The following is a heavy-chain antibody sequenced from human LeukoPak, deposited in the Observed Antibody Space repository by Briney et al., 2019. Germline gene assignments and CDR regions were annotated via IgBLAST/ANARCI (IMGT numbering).Heavy chain of an antibody. D-gene: IGHD4-17*01. J-gene: IGHJ4*02. Sequence: SVKVSCKASGGTFSSYAISWVRQALGQGLEWMGGIIPIFGTANYAQKFQGRVTITADESTSTAYMELSSLRSEDTAVYYCARNYGDYYYFDYWGQGTLVTVSS. CDR1: GGTFSSYA. V-gene: IGHV1-69*01. CDR2: IIPIFGTA. CDR3: ARNYGDYYYFDY.